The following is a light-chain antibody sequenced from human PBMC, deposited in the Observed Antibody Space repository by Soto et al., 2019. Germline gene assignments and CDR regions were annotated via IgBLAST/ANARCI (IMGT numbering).Light chain of an antibody. J-gene: IGKJ1*01. Sequence: DIVMTQSPLSLPGTPGEPASISCRSNQSLLHSNGYNYLDWYLQKSGQSPQLLIYLGSNRSSGVPDRFSCSGSCTDFTLKISRVEAEDVGVYYFMQSLQTPRTFGQGTKVEIK. CDR2: LGS. CDR1: QSLLHSNGYNY. CDR3: MQSLQTPRT. V-gene: IGKV2-28*01.